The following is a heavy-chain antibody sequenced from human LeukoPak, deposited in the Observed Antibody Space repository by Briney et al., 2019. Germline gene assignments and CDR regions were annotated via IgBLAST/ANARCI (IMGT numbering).Heavy chain of an antibody. J-gene: IGHJ4*02. CDR2: LPPDELGI. V-gene: IGHV3-74*01. CDR3: VGTIASRGSEY. Sequence: GGSLRLSCAASGFTFTNYWMHWVRQAPGMGLVWVSRLPPDELGIIYADSAKGRFTVSRDNAKNTVYLQMNNLRVDDTAMYYCVGTIASRGSEYWGQGALVTVSS. CDR1: GFTFTNYW. D-gene: IGHD6-6*01.